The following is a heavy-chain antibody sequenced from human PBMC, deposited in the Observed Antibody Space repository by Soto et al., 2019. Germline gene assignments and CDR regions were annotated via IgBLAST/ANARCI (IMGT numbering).Heavy chain of an antibody. Sequence: GGSLRLSCAASGFTFDDYAMHWVRQAPGKGLEWVSGLSWNSGTIGYADSVRGRFTISRDSAKNSLYLQMNSLRAEDTALYYCAKDYCSGTSCSEVLYYFMDVWGKGTTVTVSS. CDR3: AKDYCSGTSCSEVLYYFMDV. V-gene: IGHV3-9*01. CDR1: GFTFDDYA. D-gene: IGHD2-2*01. CDR2: LSWNSGTI. J-gene: IGHJ6*03.